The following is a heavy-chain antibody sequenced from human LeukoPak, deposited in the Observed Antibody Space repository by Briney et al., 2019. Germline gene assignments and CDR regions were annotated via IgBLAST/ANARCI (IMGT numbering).Heavy chain of an antibody. D-gene: IGHD5-18*01. CDR2: ISYDGSNK. J-gene: IGHJ4*02. V-gene: IGHV3-30-3*01. CDR3: ARDSYPTDTAPIYYFDY. CDR1: GFTFSSYA. Sequence: GGSLRLSCAASGFTFSSYAMHWVRQAPGKGLGWVAVISYDGSNKYYADSVKGRFTISRDNSKNTLYLQMNSLRAEDTAVYYCARDSYPTDTAPIYYFDYWGQGTLVTVSS.